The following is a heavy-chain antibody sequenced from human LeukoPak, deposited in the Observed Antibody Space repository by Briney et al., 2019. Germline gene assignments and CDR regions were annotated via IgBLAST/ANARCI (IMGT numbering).Heavy chain of an antibody. D-gene: IGHD3-16*01. CDR1: GGSISSYY. CDR2: IYYSGST. Sequence: TPSETLSLTCTVSGGSISSYYWSWIRQPPGKGLEWIGYIYYSGSTNYNPSLKSRVTISVDTSKNQFSLKLSSVTAADTAVYYCARGAPYYDDVRGSPSDAFDIWGQGTMVTVSS. CDR3: ARGAPYYDDVRGSPSDAFDI. J-gene: IGHJ3*02. V-gene: IGHV4-59*01.